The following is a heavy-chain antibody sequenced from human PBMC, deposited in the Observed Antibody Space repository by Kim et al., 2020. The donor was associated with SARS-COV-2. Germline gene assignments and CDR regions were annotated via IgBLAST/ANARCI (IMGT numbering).Heavy chain of an antibody. CDR1: GFTFSSYG. Sequence: GGSLRLSCATSGFTFSSYGMHWVRQAPGKGLEWVSIISYDGSDKYYADSVKGRFTISRDNSRNTLYLQMNGLRSEDTAIYFCAKDVWVRIVAMSGTDYWG. D-gene: IGHD5-12*01. J-gene: IGHJ4*01. CDR2: ISYDGSDK. CDR3: AKDVWVRIVAMSGTDY. V-gene: IGHV3-30*18.